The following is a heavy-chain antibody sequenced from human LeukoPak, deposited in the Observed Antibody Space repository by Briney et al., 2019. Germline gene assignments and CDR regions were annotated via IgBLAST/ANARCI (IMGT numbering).Heavy chain of an antibody. CDR1: GFTFSSYA. V-gene: IGHV3-23*01. J-gene: IGHJ6*02. D-gene: IGHD6-6*01. CDR2: ISGSGGST. CDR3: AKGMSSSSSSGYYYYYGMDV. Sequence: PGVSLRLSCAASGFTFSSYAMSRVRQAPGKGLEWVSAISGSGGSTYYADSVKGRFTISRDNSKNTLYLQMNSLRAEDTAVYYCAKGMSSSSSSGYYYYYGMDVWGQGTTVTVSS.